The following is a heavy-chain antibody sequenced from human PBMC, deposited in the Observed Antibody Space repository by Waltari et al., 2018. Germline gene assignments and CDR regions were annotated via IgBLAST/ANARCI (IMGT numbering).Heavy chain of an antibody. CDR1: GFSLTTHAVG. CDR2: IYWNDNK. D-gene: IGHD3-9*01. J-gene: IGHJ4*02. Sequence: QITLKESGPTVVKPTHPLTLTCSVSGFSLTTHAVGVDWVRQPPGKALEWLALIYWNDNKRYSPSLKSRLTITKDTSKNQVVLTMTYMDPMDTATYYCAYANDILSGYFDYWGQGTLVTVSS. CDR3: AYANDILSGYFDY. V-gene: IGHV2-5*01.